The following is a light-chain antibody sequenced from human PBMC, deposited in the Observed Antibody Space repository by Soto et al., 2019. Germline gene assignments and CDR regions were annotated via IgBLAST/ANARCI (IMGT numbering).Light chain of an antibody. V-gene: IGKV3-15*01. CDR3: QQYGSSPPIT. J-gene: IGKJ5*01. Sequence: EIVMTQSPATLSVSPGERATLSCRASQSVSSNLAWYQQKPGQAPRLLIYGASTRATGIPARFSGSGSGTEFTLTISGLEPEDFAVYYCQQYGSSPPITFGQGTRLEIK. CDR1: QSVSSN. CDR2: GAS.